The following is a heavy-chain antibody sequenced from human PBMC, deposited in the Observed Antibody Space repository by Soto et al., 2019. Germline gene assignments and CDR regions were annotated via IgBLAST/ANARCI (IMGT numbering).Heavy chain of an antibody. Sequence: LSLTCAASGFTFSSYGMHWVRQAPGKGLEWVAVIWYDGSNKYYADSVKGRFTISRDNSKNTLYLQMNSLRAEDTAVYYCVRAGIAAAGPFYYYYYYYMDVWGKGTTVTVSS. CDR2: IWYDGSNK. J-gene: IGHJ6*03. D-gene: IGHD6-13*01. CDR1: GFTFSSYG. CDR3: VRAGIAAAGPFYYYYYYYMDV. V-gene: IGHV3-33*01.